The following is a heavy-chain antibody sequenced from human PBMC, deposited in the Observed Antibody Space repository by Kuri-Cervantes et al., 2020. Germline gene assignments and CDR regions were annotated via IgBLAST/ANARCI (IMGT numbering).Heavy chain of an antibody. V-gene: IGHV3-23*01. D-gene: IGHD3-10*01. CDR1: GFAFSSYA. CDR2: ISGSGGST. CDR3: AKDSITMVRGVGGWFDP. Sequence: GESLKISCAASGFAFSSYALHWVRRAPGKGLEWVSAISGSGGSTYYADSVKGRFTISRDNSKNTLYLQMNSLRAEDTAVYYCAKDSITMVRGVGGWFDPWGQGTLVTSPQ. J-gene: IGHJ5*02.